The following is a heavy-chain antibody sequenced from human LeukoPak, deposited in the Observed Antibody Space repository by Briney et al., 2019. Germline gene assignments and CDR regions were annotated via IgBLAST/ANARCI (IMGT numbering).Heavy chain of an antibody. CDR3: ARTTYDILTGVYFDY. V-gene: IGHV3-74*01. D-gene: IGHD3-9*01. CDR1: GFTFSSYW. Sequence: TGGPLRLSCAASGFTFSSYWMHWVRQAPGKGLVWVSRINSDGSSTSYADSVKGRFTISRDNAKNTLYLQMNSLRAEDTAVYYCARTTYDILTGVYFDYWGQGTLVTVSS. CDR2: INSDGSST. J-gene: IGHJ4*02.